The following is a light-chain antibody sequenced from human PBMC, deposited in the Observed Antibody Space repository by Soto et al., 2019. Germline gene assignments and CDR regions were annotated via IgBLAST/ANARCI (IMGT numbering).Light chain of an antibody. CDR1: QTVSSNQ. J-gene: IGKJ5*01. CDR3: QQYANSPPIP. V-gene: IGKV3-20*01. Sequence: EIVLTQSPGTLSLSPGEGATLSCRASQTVSSNQLAWYQQKPGQSLRLLVYAASTRAPGIPDRCTGIGSRTDVTIPSSRLVPEDFAVYYGQQYANSPPIPVGRSTRLDIK. CDR2: AAS.